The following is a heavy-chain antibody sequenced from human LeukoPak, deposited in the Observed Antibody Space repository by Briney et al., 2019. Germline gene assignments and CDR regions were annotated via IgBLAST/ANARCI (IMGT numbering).Heavy chain of an antibody. CDR2: ISGSGGGT. CDR1: GFIFGSYG. J-gene: IGHJ6*03. Sequence: GGSLRLSWAASGFIFGSYGMSWVRQAPGKGLEWVSCISGSGGGTYYADSVKGRFTISRDNSKNTLYLQMNSLRAEDTAVYYCARDFGPGIFWDYYYYMDVWGKGTTVTISS. V-gene: IGHV3-23*01. D-gene: IGHD3-9*01. CDR3: ARDFGPGIFWDYYYYMDV.